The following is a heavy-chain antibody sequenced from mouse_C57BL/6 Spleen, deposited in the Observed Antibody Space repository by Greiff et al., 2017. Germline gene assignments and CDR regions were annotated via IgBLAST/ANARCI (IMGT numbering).Heavy chain of an antibody. CDR3: TKRYGSHLFDY. CDR2: IDPETGGT. D-gene: IGHD1-1*01. Sequence: QVQLQQSGAELVRPGASVTLSCKASGYTFTDYEMHWVKQTPVHGLEWIGAIDPETGGTDYNQKFKGKAILTADKSSSTAYMELRSLTSEDSAVYYCTKRYGSHLFDYWGQGTTLTVSS. CDR1: GYTFTDYE. V-gene: IGHV1-15*01. J-gene: IGHJ2*01.